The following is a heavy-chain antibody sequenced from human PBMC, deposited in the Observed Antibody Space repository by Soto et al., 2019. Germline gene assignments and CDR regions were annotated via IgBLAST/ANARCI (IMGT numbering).Heavy chain of an antibody. CDR2: IYTSGST. D-gene: IGHD5-12*01. CDR3: ARVRDVEMATIDAFDI. V-gene: IGHV4-4*07. J-gene: IGHJ3*02. CDR1: GGSISSYY. Sequence: QVQLQESGPGLVKPSETLSLTCTVSGGSISSYYWSWIRQPAGKGLEWIGRIYTSGSTNYNPSLMSRVTMSVDTSKNQFSLKLSSVTAADTAVYYCARVRDVEMATIDAFDIWGQGTMVTVSS.